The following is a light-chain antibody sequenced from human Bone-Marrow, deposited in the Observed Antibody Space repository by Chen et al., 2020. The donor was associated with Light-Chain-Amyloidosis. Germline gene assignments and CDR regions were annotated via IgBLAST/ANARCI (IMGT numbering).Light chain of an antibody. CDR3: QSYDSSLSGPRV. CDR2: GNS. Sequence: QSVMTQPPSVSGAPGQRVTISCPGSSSNIGAGYDVHWYQHLPGTAPKLLIYGNSTRPSGVPDRFSGSKSGTSASLAITGLQAEDEADYYCQSYDSSLSGPRVFGTGTKVTVL. J-gene: IGLJ1*01. V-gene: IGLV1-40*01. CDR1: SSNIGAGYD.